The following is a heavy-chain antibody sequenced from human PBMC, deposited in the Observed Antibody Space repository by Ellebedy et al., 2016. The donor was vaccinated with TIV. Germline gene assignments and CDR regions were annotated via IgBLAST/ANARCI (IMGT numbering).Heavy chain of an antibody. J-gene: IGHJ4*02. V-gene: IGHV4-34*01. CDR3: ARRRLAAAGTNLDY. CDR1: GGSFSGYY. CDR2: INHSGST. Sequence: SETLSLTCAVYGGSFSGYYWSWIRQPPGKGLEWIGEINHSGSTSYNPSLKSRVTISVDTSKNQFSLKLSSVTAADTAVYYCARRRLAAAGTNLDYWGQGTLVTVSS. D-gene: IGHD6-13*01.